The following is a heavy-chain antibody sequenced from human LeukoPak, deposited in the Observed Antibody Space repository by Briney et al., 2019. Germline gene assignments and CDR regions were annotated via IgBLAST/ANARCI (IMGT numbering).Heavy chain of an antibody. Sequence: SETLSLTCAVYGGSFSGYYWSWIRQPPGKGLEWIGEINHSGSTNYNPSLKSRVTISVDTSKNQFSLKLSSVTAADTAVYYCARERRVLRFLEWLPYPYYFDFWGQGTVVSVSS. D-gene: IGHD3-3*01. CDR2: INHSGST. V-gene: IGHV4-34*01. CDR1: GGSFSGYY. J-gene: IGHJ4*02. CDR3: ARERRVLRFLEWLPYPYYFDF.